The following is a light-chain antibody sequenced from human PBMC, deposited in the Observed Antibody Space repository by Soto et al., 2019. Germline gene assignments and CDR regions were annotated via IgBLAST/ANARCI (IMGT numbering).Light chain of an antibody. CDR1: SSNIGNND. Sequence: QSVLTQPPSVSAAPGQKVTISCSGSSSNIGNNDVSWYQLLPGTAPKLLIYDNNKRPSGFPDRFSGSKSGTSATLDITGLQTGDEADYYCGTWDNSLSAVFGGGTKVTVL. CDR2: DNN. CDR3: GTWDNSLSAV. V-gene: IGLV1-51*01. J-gene: IGLJ2*01.